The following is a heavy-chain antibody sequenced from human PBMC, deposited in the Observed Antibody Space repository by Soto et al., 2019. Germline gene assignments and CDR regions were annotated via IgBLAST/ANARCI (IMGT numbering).Heavy chain of an antibody. CDR3: AKDRRAGGNYGFYSDF. Sequence: GGTLSLSCAASGFTFSSYGMTWVRQAPGKGLEWVSFSSATGAGTYYADSVKGRFTISRDNSENTLYLQMTSLRADDTAVYYCAKDRRAGGNYGFYSDFWGQGALVTVSS. D-gene: IGHD1-7*01. CDR1: GFTFSSYG. V-gene: IGHV3-23*01. J-gene: IGHJ4*02. CDR2: SSATGAGT.